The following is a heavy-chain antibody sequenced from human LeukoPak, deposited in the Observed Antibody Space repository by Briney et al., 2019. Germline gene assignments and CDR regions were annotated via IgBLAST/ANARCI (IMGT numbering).Heavy chain of an antibody. D-gene: IGHD3-9*01. CDR1: GFTFSSYA. J-gene: IGHJ6*02. V-gene: IGHV3-23*01. Sequence: GGSLRLSCAASGFTFSSYAMSWVRQAPGKGLEWVSSISGSGGSTYYADSVKGRFTISRDNSKNTLYLQMNSLRAEDTAVYYCAKDQYFDWLMSFYGMDVWGQGTTVTVSS. CDR2: ISGSGGST. CDR3: AKDQYFDWLMSFYGMDV.